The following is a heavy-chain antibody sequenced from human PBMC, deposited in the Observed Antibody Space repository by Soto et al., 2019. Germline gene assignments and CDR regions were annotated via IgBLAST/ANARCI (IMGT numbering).Heavy chain of an antibody. Sequence: QLQLQESGPGLVKPSETLSLTCTVSGGSISSSSYYWGWIRQPPGKGLEWIGSIYYSGSTYYNPSLKSRVTIPVDTSKNQFSLKLSSVTAADTAVYYCARQGPGVRYFDWLLPPSWFDPWGQGTLVTVSS. J-gene: IGHJ5*02. CDR3: ARQGPGVRYFDWLLPPSWFDP. V-gene: IGHV4-39*01. CDR2: IYYSGST. CDR1: GGSISSSSYY. D-gene: IGHD3-9*01.